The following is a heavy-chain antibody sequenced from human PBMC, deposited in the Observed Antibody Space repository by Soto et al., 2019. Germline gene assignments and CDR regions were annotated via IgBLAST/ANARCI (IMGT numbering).Heavy chain of an antibody. CDR1: GFTFNYYP. Sequence: QMQLVESGGGVVQPGESLRLSCAASGFTFNYYPMHWVRQTPGKGLEGVAVISFDGSNKYYADSVKGRFTISRDNSKNMLYLQMNSLRAEDAAVYYCARLPGALVAVLYIYPLDGREAMSDVGVWGQGTTVSVSS. CDR2: ISFDGSNK. D-gene: IGHD6-19*01. V-gene: IGHV3-30-3*01. J-gene: IGHJ6*02. CDR3: ARLPGALVAVLYIYPLDGREAMSDVGV.